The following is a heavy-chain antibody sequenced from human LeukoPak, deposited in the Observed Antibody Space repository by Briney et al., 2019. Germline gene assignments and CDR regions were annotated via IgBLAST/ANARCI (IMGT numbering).Heavy chain of an antibody. CDR2: IWYDGSNK. CDR3: ARDVLSAFDI. CDR1: GFSFSSYG. D-gene: IGHD2-8*01. Sequence: GGSLRLSCAASGFSFSSYGMHWVRQAPGKGLEWVAVIWYDGSNKYYADSVKGRFTISRDNSKNTLYLRMNSLRAEDTAVYYCARDVLSAFDIWGQGTMVTVSS. V-gene: IGHV3-33*08. J-gene: IGHJ3*02.